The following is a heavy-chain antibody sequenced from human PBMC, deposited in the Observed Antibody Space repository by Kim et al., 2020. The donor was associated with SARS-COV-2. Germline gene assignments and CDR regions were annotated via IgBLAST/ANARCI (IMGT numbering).Heavy chain of an antibody. CDR3: ARGYCSSISCYTNYYYYYGMDV. CDR2: IYPGDSDT. J-gene: IGHJ6*02. V-gene: IGHV5-51*01. CDR1: GYSFTSYW. D-gene: IGHD2-2*02. Sequence: GESLKISCKGSGYSFTSYWIGWVRQMPGKGLEWMGIIYPGDSDTRYSPSFQGQVTISADKSISTAYLQWSSLKASDTAMYYCARGYCSSISCYTNYYYYYGMDVWGQGTTVTVSS.